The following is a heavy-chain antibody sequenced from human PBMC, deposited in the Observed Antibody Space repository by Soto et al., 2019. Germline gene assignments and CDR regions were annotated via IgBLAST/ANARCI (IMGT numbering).Heavy chain of an antibody. V-gene: IGHV3-49*01. CDR3: ARRAPVTPFDY. J-gene: IGHJ4*02. Sequence: PGGSLRLSCTTSGFRFGDYAMSWFRQAPGKGPEWIGVIRSNTYGGTSEYTPSVKDKFTLSRDDSANTVYLQMHSLKIEDTGVYYCARRAPVTPFDYWGQGT. CDR2: IRSNTYGGTS. D-gene: IGHD4-17*01. CDR1: GFRFGDYA.